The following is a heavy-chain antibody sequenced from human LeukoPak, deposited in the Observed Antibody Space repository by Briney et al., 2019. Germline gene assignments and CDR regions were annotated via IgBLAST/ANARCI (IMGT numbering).Heavy chain of an antibody. D-gene: IGHD3-22*01. CDR2: ITPVFGTS. CDR1: GGSFIGYA. Sequence: GASVKVSCKASGGSFIGYAVTWVRQAPGQGLEWMGEITPVFGTSNYAQKFQGRVTITADVSTSTDYMELSSLRSDDTAVYFCAKESDYFDSSGRPSREFDSWGQGTQVTVSS. J-gene: IGHJ4*02. CDR3: AKESDYFDSSGRPSREFDS. V-gene: IGHV1-69*13.